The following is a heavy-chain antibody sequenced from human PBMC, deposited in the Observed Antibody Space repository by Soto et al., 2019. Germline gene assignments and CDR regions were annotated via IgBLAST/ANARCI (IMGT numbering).Heavy chain of an antibody. J-gene: IGHJ4*02. V-gene: IGHV3-30*18. D-gene: IGHD5-12*01. CDR1: EFTFSSLG. CDR2: ASPDGAVN. Sequence: GGSLRLSCAASEFTFSSLGMHWVRQAPGKGLEWVAVASPDGAVNFYADAVKGRFTISRDNSKNTLFLQMESLRVEDSALYYCAKERSFYSGYDYWGPGTLVTVSS. CDR3: AKERSFYSGYDY.